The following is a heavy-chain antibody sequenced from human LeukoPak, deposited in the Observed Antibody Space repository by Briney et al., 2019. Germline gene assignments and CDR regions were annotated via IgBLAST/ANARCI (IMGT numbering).Heavy chain of an antibody. J-gene: IGHJ6*03. CDR2: IYTSGST. CDR1: GGSISSYY. D-gene: IGHD3-3*01. Sequence: SETLSLTRTVSGGSISSYYWSWIRQPAGKGLEWIGRIYTSGSTNYNPSLKSRVTMSVDTSKNQFSLKLSSVTAADTAVYYCARVVKETYYDFWSGYRYYYYYYMDVWGKGTTVTVSS. CDR3: ARVVKETYYDFWSGYRYYYYYYMDV. V-gene: IGHV4-4*07.